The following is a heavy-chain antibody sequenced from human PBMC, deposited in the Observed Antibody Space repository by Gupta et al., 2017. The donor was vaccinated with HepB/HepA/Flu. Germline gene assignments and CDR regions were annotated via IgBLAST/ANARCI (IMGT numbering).Heavy chain of an antibody. CDR1: RFVFSSYA. CDR2: ITPSGLTT. CDR3: VRGGGYSYANMDV. D-gene: IGHD5-18*01. Sequence: EVQLLESGGGLVQPGGSLRLSRAASRFVFSSYALRWVRQAPGKGLEWVSGITPSGLTTYYADSVKGRFTISRDNSKNTLYLQMNSLSVDDTALYYCVRGGGYSYANMDVWGQGTTVTVSS. V-gene: IGHV3-23*01. J-gene: IGHJ6*02.